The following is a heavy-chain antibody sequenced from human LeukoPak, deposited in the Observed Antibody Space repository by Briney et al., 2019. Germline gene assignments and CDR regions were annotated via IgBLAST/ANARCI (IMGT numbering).Heavy chain of an antibody. CDR1: GYTFIGYY. CDR3: VVVTFPH. J-gene: IGHJ4*02. D-gene: IGHD3-22*01. V-gene: IGHV1-2*06. Sequence: ASVKVSCKASGYTFIGYYMHWVRQAPGQGLEWMGRINPSTGGTNSAQKFQGRVTMTRDTSISTAYMELSRLRSDDTAVYYCVVVTFPHWGQGTLVTVSS. CDR2: INPSTGGT.